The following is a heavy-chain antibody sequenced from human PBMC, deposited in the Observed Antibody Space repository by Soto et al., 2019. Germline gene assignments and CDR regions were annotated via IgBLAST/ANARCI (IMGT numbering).Heavy chain of an antibody. Sequence: SETLSLTCAVYGGSFSGYYWSWIRQPPGKGLEWIGEINHSGSTNYNPSLKSRVTISVDTSKNQFSLKLSSVTAADTAVYYCARGSRNDILTGYYDYWGQGTLVTVSS. CDR2: INHSGST. CDR3: ARGSRNDILTGYYDY. D-gene: IGHD3-9*01. CDR1: GGSFSGYY. J-gene: IGHJ4*02. V-gene: IGHV4-34*01.